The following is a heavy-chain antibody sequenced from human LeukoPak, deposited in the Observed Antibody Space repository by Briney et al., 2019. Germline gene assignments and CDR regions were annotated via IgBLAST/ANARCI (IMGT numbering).Heavy chain of an antibody. CDR1: GFTFNNAW. Sequence: GGSLRLSCVDSGFTFNNAWMNWVRQAPGKGLEWVGRIRSKTDGGTADYAALVKGRFTISRNDSKNTLYLQMNSLKTEDTAMYYCTATPYCSSASCYSDYFDYWGQGTLVTVSS. CDR2: IRSKTDGGTA. CDR3: TATPYCSSASCYSDYFDY. D-gene: IGHD2-2*01. J-gene: IGHJ4*02. V-gene: IGHV3-15*01.